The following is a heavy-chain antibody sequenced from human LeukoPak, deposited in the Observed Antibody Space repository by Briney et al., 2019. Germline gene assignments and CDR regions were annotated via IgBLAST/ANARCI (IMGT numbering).Heavy chain of an antibody. J-gene: IGHJ4*02. CDR3: ATPMVRGVIGDAFDY. CDR2: IIPIFGTA. CDR1: GGTFSSYA. D-gene: IGHD3-10*01. Sequence: ASVKVSCKASGGTFSSYAISWVRQAPGQGLEWMGGIIPIFGTANYAQKFQGRVTITMDESTSTAYMELSSLRSEDTAVYYCATPMVRGVIGDAFDYWGQGTLVTVSS. V-gene: IGHV1-69*05.